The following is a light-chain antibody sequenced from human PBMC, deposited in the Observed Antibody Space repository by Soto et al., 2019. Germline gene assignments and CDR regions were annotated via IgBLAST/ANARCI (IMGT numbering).Light chain of an antibody. V-gene: IGLV1-40*01. CDR1: SSNIGAGYD. Sequence: QSVLTQPPSVSGAPGQRVTISCTGSSSNIGAGYDVHWYQQLPGTAPKLLIYGNSNRPSGVPDRFSGSKSVTSASLAITGLQADDEADYDCQSYDSSLSVVFGGGTKHTLL. CDR2: GNS. J-gene: IGLJ2*01. CDR3: QSYDSSLSVV.